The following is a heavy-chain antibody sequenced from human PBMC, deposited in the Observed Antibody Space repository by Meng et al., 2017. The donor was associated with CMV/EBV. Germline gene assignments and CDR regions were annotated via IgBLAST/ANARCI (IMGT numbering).Heavy chain of an antibody. D-gene: IGHD5-24*01. J-gene: IGHJ4*02. CDR2: IYYSGST. Sequence: TVSGGSISSGGYYWSWIRQHPGKGLEWIGYIYYSGSTYYNPSLKSRVTISVDTSKNQFPLKLSSVTAADTAVYYCARSGDGYNSMNYWGQGTLVTVSS. CDR1: GGSISSGGYY. V-gene: IGHV4-31*02. CDR3: ARSGDGYNSMNY.